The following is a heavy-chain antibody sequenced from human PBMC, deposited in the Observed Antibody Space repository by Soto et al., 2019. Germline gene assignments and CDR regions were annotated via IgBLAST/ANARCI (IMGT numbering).Heavy chain of an antibody. CDR3: ARDRLYDSNTYSLNYGMDV. CDR2: ISYDGSDK. CDR1: AFTFSSYA. V-gene: IGHV3-30-3*01. Sequence: GGSLRLSCAASAFTFSSYAMHWVRQAPGKGLDWVAVISYDGSDKYYADSVKGRFTVSRDNSKNTLYLQMNSLRADDTAVYYCARDRLYDSNTYSLNYGMDVWGQGTTVTVS. D-gene: IGHD3-22*01. J-gene: IGHJ6*02.